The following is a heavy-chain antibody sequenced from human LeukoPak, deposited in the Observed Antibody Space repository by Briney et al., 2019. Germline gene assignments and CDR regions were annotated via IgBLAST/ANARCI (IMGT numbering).Heavy chain of an antibody. CDR1: GDSVSSNSVT. Sequence: SQTLSLTCAISGDSVSSNSVTWNWIRQSPSRGLEWLGRTYYRSTRYNDYAVSVRGRITVNPDTSRNQFSLHLNSVTPEDTAVYYCARRLTQYDCFDPWGQGILVTVSS. J-gene: IGHJ5*02. CDR2: TYYRSTRYN. CDR3: ARRLTQYDCFDP. V-gene: IGHV6-1*01. D-gene: IGHD2-2*01.